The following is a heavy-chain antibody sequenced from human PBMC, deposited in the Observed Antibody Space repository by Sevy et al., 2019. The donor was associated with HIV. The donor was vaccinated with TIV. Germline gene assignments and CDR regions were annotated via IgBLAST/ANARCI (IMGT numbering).Heavy chain of an antibody. V-gene: IGHV1-24*01. CDR3: TTTKDYYDSSGYPFDY. CDR2: FDPEDGKR. CDR1: GHTLTDFS. Sequence: ASVKVSCKVSGHTLTDFSMHWVRQAPGKGLEWMGTFDPEDGKRVHAQNFQGRVTMTEDTSTDTAYMELSSLRSEDTAVYYCTTTKDYYDSSGYPFDYWGQGTLVTVSS. J-gene: IGHJ4*02. D-gene: IGHD3-22*01.